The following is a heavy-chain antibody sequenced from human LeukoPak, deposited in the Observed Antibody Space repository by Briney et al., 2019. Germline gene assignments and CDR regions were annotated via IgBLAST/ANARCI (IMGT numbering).Heavy chain of an antibody. J-gene: IGHJ4*02. CDR3: VREGGRVALGRFDY. CDR2: IQNDGGDK. D-gene: IGHD2-15*01. V-gene: IGHV3-30*02. Sequence: GGSLRLSCVASGINFRSSGTHWVRQAPGKGLEWVTFIQNDGGDKHYADSVKGRFTISRDNAKNTVYLHMNSLRVDDTALYYCVREGGRVALGRFDYRGQGTLVTVSS. CDR1: GINFRSSG.